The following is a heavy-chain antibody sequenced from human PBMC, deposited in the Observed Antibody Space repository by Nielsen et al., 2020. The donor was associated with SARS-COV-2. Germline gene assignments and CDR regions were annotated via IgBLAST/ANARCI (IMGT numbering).Heavy chain of an antibody. D-gene: IGHD6-13*01. J-gene: IGHJ6*03. CDR3: TTVQQLVGYYYYYMDV. V-gene: IGHV3-49*02. CDR2: IRSKAYGGTT. Sequence: WIRQPPGKGLEWVGFIRSKAYGGTTEYAASVKGRFTISRDDSKSIAYLQMNSLKTEGTAVYYCTTVQQLVGYYYYYMDVWGKGTTVTVSS.